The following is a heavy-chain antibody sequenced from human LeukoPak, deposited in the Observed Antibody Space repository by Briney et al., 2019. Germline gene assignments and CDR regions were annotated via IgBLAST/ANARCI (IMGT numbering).Heavy chain of an antibody. CDR1: GGSISSGSYY. D-gene: IGHD4-11*01. V-gene: IGHV4-61*02. CDR3: ARAVTPNYYGMDV. Sequence: SQTLSLTCTVSGGSISSGSYYWSWIRQPAGKGLEWIGRIYTSGSTNYNPSLKSRVTISVDTPKNQFSLKLSSVTAADTAVYYCARAVTPNYYGMDVWGQGTTVTVSS. J-gene: IGHJ6*02. CDR2: IYTSGST.